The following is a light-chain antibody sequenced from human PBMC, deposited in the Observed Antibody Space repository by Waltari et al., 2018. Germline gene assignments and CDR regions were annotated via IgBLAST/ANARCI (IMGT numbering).Light chain of an antibody. CDR1: SSDVGAYQY. V-gene: IGLV2-8*01. CDR2: EVS. CDR3: ASRGASKV. J-gene: IGLJ2*01. Sequence: QSALTQPPSASGSPGQSVTISCTGTSSDVGAYQYVSWYHQPPGKAPYLLIYEVSKRPSGVPDRFSGSKSGNTASLTVSGLQAEDEADYYCASRGASKVFGGGTKLTVL.